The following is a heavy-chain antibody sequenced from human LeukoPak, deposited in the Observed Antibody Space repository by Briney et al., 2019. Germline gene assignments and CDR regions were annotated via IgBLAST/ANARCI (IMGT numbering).Heavy chain of an antibody. J-gene: IGHJ4*02. D-gene: IGHD4-11*01. Sequence: PGGSLRLSCAASGFTFSNYAMSWVRQAPGKGLEWVSAISGSGGSTYYADSVKGRFTISRDNSKNTVYLQMNSLRAEDTAVFYCAKQARDSVSRPFDYWGQGTLVTVSS. CDR2: ISGSGGST. CDR3: AKQARDSVSRPFDY. V-gene: IGHV3-23*01. CDR1: GFTFSNYA.